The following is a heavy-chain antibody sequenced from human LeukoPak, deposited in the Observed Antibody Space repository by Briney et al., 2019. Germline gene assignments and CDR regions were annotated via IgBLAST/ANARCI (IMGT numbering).Heavy chain of an antibody. Sequence: SETLSLTCTVSGYSISSGYYWGWIRQPPGKGLEWIGSIYHSGSTYYNLSLKSRVTISVDTSKNQFSLKLSSVTAADTAVYYCARALPGDDFWSGYPNSFDYWGQGTLVTVSS. D-gene: IGHD3-3*01. CDR3: ARALPGDDFWSGYPNSFDY. J-gene: IGHJ4*02. V-gene: IGHV4-38-2*02. CDR1: GYSISSGYY. CDR2: IYHSGST.